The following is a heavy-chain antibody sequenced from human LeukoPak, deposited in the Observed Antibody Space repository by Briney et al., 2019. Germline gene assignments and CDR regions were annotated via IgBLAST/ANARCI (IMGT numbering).Heavy chain of an antibody. V-gene: IGHV1-2*02. CDR3: ARDRGGYLDAFDI. CDR1: GYTFTGYY. J-gene: IGHJ3*02. Sequence: GASVKVSCKTSGYTFTGYYIHWVRQAPGQGLEWMGWSNPSSGGTKYAQKFQGRVTMTRDTSISTAYMELSRLRSDDTAVYYCARDRGGYLDAFDIWGQGTMVTVSS. CDR2: SNPSSGGT. D-gene: IGHD3-22*01.